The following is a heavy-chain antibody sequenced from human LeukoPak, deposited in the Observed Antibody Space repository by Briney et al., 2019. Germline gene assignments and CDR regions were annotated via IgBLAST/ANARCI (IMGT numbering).Heavy chain of an antibody. V-gene: IGHV1-2*06. D-gene: IGHD6-6*01. Sequence: ASVKVSCKASGYIFTDYYMHWVRQAPGQELGWMGRINPNSGGTNYAQKFQGRVTMTRDTSISTAYMELSRLRSDDTAVYYCARDYTGGYSSSSIGSVDYWGQGTLVTVSS. CDR3: ARDYTGGYSSSSIGSVDY. CDR2: INPNSGGT. CDR1: GYIFTDYY. J-gene: IGHJ4*02.